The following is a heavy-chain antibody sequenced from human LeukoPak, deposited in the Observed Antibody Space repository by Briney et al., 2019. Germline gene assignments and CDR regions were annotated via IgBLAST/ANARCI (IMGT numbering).Heavy chain of an antibody. CDR1: GFTFSSYG. Sequence: PGGSLRLSCAASGFTFSSYGMHWVRQAPGKGLEWVAVIWYDGSNKYYADSVKGRFTISRDNSKNTLYLQMNSLRAEDTAVYYCARAIWELPLDYWGQGTLVTVSS. CDR3: ARAIWELPLDY. D-gene: IGHD1-26*01. CDR2: IWYDGSNK. J-gene: IGHJ4*02. V-gene: IGHV3-33*01.